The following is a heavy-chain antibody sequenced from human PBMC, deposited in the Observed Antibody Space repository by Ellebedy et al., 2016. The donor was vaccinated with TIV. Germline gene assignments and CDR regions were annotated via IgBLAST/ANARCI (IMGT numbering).Heavy chain of an antibody. CDR2: IKQDGSEQ. V-gene: IGHV3-7*01. D-gene: IGHD6-19*01. J-gene: IGHJ4*02. Sequence: GESLKTSCAASGLTFTDYWMHWFRQAPGKGLEWVANIKQDGSEQNYVGSVKGRFTISRDNAKNSLSLQMNTLRTEDTAVYYCAGGRGWLVDYWGQGIMVTVSS. CDR3: AGGRGWLVDY. CDR1: GLTFTDYW.